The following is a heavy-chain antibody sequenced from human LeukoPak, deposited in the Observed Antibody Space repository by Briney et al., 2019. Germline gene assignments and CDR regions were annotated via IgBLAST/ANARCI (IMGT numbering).Heavy chain of an antibody. CDR1: GVSINTCCYY. CDR2: KYYSEST. Sequence: SETLSLTCDVSGVSINTCCYYWIWIRQPPGKGLEWIGYKYYSESTRYNSSLRSRLTISLDSSKNQFSLRLTSVTAADTAVYYCARGRSYGFDFDSWGPGTLVIVSS. V-gene: IGHV4-61*01. D-gene: IGHD5-18*01. CDR3: ARGRSYGFDFDS. J-gene: IGHJ4*02.